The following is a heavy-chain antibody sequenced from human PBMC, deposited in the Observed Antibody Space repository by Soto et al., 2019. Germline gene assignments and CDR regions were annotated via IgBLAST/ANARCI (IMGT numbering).Heavy chain of an antibody. CDR1: GFTFGDYA. D-gene: IGHD3-3*01. V-gene: IGHV3-49*03. Sequence: GGSLRLSCTASGFTFGDYAMSWFRQAPGKGLEWVGFIRSKAYGGTTEYAASVKGRFTISRDDSKSIAYLQMNSLKTEDTAVYYCTRDRNDFWSGYLDYWGQGTLVTVSS. J-gene: IGHJ4*02. CDR3: TRDRNDFWSGYLDY. CDR2: IRSKAYGGTT.